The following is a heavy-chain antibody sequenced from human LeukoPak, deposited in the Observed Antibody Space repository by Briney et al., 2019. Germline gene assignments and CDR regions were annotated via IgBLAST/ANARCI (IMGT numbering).Heavy chain of an antibody. D-gene: IGHD2-2*02. J-gene: IGHJ4*02. Sequence: GGSLRLSCTASKFTSSHYGMQWVRQAPGKGLEWVAVISSDGGTKIYADSVKGRFTLSRDNSKNTLYLQMNSLRAEDTAVYYCARDRKRPAAIDYWGQGTLVTVSS. CDR1: KFTSSHYG. CDR3: ARDRKRPAAIDY. CDR2: ISSDGGTK. V-gene: IGHV3-30*03.